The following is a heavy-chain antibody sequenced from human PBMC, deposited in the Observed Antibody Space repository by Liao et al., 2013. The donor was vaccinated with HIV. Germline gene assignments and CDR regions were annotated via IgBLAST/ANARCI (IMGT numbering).Heavy chain of an antibody. V-gene: IGHV4-34*01. J-gene: IGHJ4*02. Sequence: QVQLQQWGAGLLKPSETLSLTCGVYGGSFRGYYWTWVRQPPGKGLEWIGEIDHSGSTNYNPSLKSRVIISVDTSDYLISLKVTSVTAADTALYYCARRGSVTSPITLWGQGTLVTVSS. CDR3: ARRGSVTSPITL. D-gene: IGHD4-17*01. CDR1: GGSFRGYY. CDR2: IDHSGST.